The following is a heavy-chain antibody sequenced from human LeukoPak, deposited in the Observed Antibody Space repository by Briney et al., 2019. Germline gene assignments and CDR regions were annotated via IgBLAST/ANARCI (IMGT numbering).Heavy chain of an antibody. D-gene: IGHD6-19*01. Sequence: PGGSLRLSCAVSGFTFSSYEMNWVRQAPGKGLEWVSHISSSGSTIYYADSVKGRFTISRDNAKNSLYLQMNSLRAEDTAVYYCARSRHGGWDPFDYWGQGTLVTVSS. CDR1: GFTFSSYE. CDR2: ISSSGSTI. V-gene: IGHV3-48*03. CDR3: ARSRHGGWDPFDY. J-gene: IGHJ4*02.